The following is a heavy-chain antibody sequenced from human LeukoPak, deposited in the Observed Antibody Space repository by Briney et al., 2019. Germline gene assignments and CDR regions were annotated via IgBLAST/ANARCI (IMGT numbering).Heavy chain of an antibody. Sequence: GGSLRLSCAASGFTFSSYAMSWVRQAPGEGLEWVSAISGSGGSTYYADSVKGRFTISRDNSKNTLYLQMNSLRAEDTAVYYCAGQSITIFGVALDYWGQGTLVTVSS. CDR3: AGQSITIFGVALDY. CDR2: ISGSGGST. V-gene: IGHV3-23*01. J-gene: IGHJ4*02. CDR1: GFTFSSYA. D-gene: IGHD3-3*01.